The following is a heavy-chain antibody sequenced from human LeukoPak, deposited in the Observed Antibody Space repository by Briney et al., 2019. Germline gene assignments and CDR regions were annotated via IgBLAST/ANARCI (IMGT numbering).Heavy chain of an antibody. CDR3: AAVTSYYYDSSGSTLFDY. J-gene: IGHJ4*02. CDR2: VIPIFGTA. Sequence: ASVKVSCKASGGTFSSYAISWVRQAPGQGLEWMGGVIPIFGTANYAQKFQGRVTITADESTSTAYMELSSLRSGDTAVYYCAAVTSYYYDSSGSTLFDYWGQGTLVTVSS. D-gene: IGHD3-22*01. CDR1: GGTFSSYA. V-gene: IGHV1-69*13.